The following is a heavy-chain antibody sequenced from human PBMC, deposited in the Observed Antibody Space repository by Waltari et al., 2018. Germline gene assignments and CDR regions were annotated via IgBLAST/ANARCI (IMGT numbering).Heavy chain of an antibody. CDR2: IIPIFVTA. V-gene: IGHV1-69*05. CDR3: ARGPITGTTIDYYYGMDV. Sequence: QVQLVQSGAEVKKPGSSVKVSCKASGGTFSSYAISWVRQAPGQGLEWMGGIIPIFVTANYAQKFQGRVTITTDESTSTAYMELSSLRSEDTAVYYCARGPITGTTIDYYYGMDVWGQGTTVTVSS. D-gene: IGHD1-7*01. CDR1: GGTFSSYA. J-gene: IGHJ6*02.